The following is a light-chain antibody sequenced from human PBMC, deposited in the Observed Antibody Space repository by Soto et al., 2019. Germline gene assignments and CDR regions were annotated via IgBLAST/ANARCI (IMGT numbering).Light chain of an antibody. CDR2: DAS. CDR1: QSAASN. CDR3: QQYNYWPPFT. J-gene: IGKJ5*01. Sequence: DIVMPQSPAPLSVSPGERVTLSCRASQSAASNLAWYQQTPGQAPRLLIYDASTRATGIPPRFSGSGSGTEFTLTINSLQSEDSAVYYCQQYNYWPPFTFGQGTRLEIK. V-gene: IGKV3-15*01.